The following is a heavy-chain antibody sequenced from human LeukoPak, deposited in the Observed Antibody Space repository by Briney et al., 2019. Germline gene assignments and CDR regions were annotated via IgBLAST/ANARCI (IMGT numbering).Heavy chain of an antibody. D-gene: IGHD2-2*01. CDR1: GGSISSSIYY. CDR3: ARVGGCTSCHPGDYYYYMDV. Sequence: PSETLSLTCTVSGGSISSSIYYWGWIRQPPGTGLEWIGSIYYNANTYYNPSLKSRITISVDTSKNQFSLRLSSVTAADTAVYYCARVGGCTSCHPGDYYYYMDVWGKGTTVTVSS. CDR2: IYYNANT. V-gene: IGHV4-39*07. J-gene: IGHJ6*03.